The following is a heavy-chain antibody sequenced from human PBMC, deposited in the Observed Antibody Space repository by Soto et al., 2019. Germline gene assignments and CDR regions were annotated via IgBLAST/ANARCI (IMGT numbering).Heavy chain of an antibody. CDR3: ARYKDGSVSHYHRDYFYGLDV. D-gene: IGHD3-10*01. CDR1: GYIFTSYW. Sequence: EVQLVQSGAEVKKTGESLRISCKGSGYIFTSYWISWVRQMPGKGLEWMGRIDPSDSYANYSPSFQGHVTMSADKSIGTAYLQWSSLKASDTAIYFCARYKDGSVSHYHRDYFYGLDVWGQGTTVTVSS. CDR2: IDPSDSYA. V-gene: IGHV5-10-1*03. J-gene: IGHJ6*02.